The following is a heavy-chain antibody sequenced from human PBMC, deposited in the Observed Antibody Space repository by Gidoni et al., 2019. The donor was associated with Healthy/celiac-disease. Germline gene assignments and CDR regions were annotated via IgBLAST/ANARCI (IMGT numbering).Heavy chain of an antibody. J-gene: IGHJ4*02. CDR3: AKVWRYCSGGSCNYFDY. CDR2: ISGSGGST. Sequence: EVQLLESGGGLVQPGGSLRLSCAASGSTFSSYAMSWVRQAPGKGLEWVSAISGSGGSTYYADSVKGRFTISRDNSKNTLYLQMNSLRAEDTAVYYCAKVWRYCSGGSCNYFDYWGQGTLVTVSS. CDR1: GSTFSSYA. V-gene: IGHV3-23*01. D-gene: IGHD2-15*01.